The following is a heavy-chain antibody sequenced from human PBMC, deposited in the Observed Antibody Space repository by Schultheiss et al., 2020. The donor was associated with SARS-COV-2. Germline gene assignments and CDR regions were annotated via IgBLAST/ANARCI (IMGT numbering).Heavy chain of an antibody. CDR3: ASGWKYCSSGSCPSHYFEY. J-gene: IGHJ4*02. Sequence: ASVKVSCKASGYTFTSYGISWVRQAPGQGLEWMGWISAYNGNTNYAQKLQGRVTMTRDTSISTAYMELNSLTSDDTAMYYCASGWKYCSSGSCPSHYFEYWGQGTLVTVSS. CDR1: GYTFTSYG. CDR2: ISAYNGNT. D-gene: IGHD2-15*01. V-gene: IGHV1-18*01.